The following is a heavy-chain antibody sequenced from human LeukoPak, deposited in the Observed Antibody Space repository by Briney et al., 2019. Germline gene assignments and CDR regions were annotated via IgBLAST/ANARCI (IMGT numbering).Heavy chain of an antibody. Sequence: PGWSVRLSCAASGFTFSSYWMSWVRQAPGKGLEWVANIKQYGCEKYYVDSVKGRFTISRDNAKNSLYLQMNSLRAEDTAVYYCAREEVMYYYDSSGYYQYFQHWGQGTLVTVSS. D-gene: IGHD3-22*01. CDR2: IKQYGCEK. CDR1: GFTFSSYW. CDR3: AREEVMYYYDSSGYYQYFQH. J-gene: IGHJ1*01. V-gene: IGHV3-7*01.